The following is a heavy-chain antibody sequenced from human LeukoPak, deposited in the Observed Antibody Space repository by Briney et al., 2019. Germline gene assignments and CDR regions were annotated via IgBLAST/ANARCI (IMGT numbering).Heavy chain of an antibody. CDR1: GGSIRSHY. J-gene: IGHJ4*02. D-gene: IGHD3-22*01. Sequence: SETLSLTCTVSGGSIRSHYWSWIRQPPGKGLEWIGYIYSSASTNYNPSLRSRVTISVDTSKNQFSLRLSSVSAAGTAVYYCARHDDGRSGYYVHWGQGTLVTVSS. CDR2: IYSSAST. CDR3: ARHDDGRSGYYVH. V-gene: IGHV4-59*08.